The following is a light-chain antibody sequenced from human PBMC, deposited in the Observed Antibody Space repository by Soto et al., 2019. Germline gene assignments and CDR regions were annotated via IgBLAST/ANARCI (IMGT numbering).Light chain of an antibody. V-gene: IGKV3-15*01. J-gene: IGKJ1*01. CDR2: DAS. CDR3: QQYHNWPRT. CDR1: QSVSTY. Sequence: EIVLTQSPATLSLSPGERATLSCGASQSVSTYLAWFQQKPGQAPRLLIYDASTRATGIPARFSGSGSGTEFTLTITSLQSEDFAVYYCQQYHNWPRTFGQGTKVDIK.